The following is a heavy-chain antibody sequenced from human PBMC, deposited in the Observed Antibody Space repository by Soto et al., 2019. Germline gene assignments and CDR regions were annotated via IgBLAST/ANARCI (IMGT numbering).Heavy chain of an antibody. V-gene: IGHV4-34*01. D-gene: IGHD6-6*01. CDR2: VNHSGST. Sequence: SETLSLTCAVYGGSFSGYYWSWIRQPPGKGLEWIGEVNHSGSTNYNPSLKSRVTISVDTSKNQFSLKLSSVTAADTAVYYCARGSIAARLRWFDPWGQGTLVTVSS. J-gene: IGHJ5*02. CDR3: ARGSIAARLRWFDP. CDR1: GGSFSGYY.